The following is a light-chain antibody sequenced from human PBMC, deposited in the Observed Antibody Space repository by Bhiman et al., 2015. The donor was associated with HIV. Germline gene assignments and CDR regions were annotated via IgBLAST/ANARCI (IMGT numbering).Light chain of an antibody. CDR1: KLGDKY. J-gene: IGLJ1*01. V-gene: IGLV3-1*01. CDR3: QAWDSSTGGLV. CDR2: QDS. Sequence: SYELTQPPSVSVSPGQTASITCSGDKLGDKYACWYQQKPGQSPVLVIYQDSKRPSGIPERFSGSNSGNTATLTISGTQAMDEADYYCQAWDSSTGGLVFGTGTKVTAL.